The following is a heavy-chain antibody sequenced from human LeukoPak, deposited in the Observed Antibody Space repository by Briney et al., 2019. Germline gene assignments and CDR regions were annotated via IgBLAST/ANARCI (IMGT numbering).Heavy chain of an antibody. J-gene: IGHJ4*02. CDR2: ISAYNGNT. V-gene: IGHV1-18*04. D-gene: IGHD2-2*01. CDR3: ARDEDIVVVPAALNYFDY. Sequence: GASVKVSCKASGYTFTSYGISWVRQAPGQGLEWMGWISAYNGNTNYAQKLQGRVTMTTDTSTSTAYMELRSLRSDDTAVYYYARDEDIVVVPAALNYFDYWGQGTLVTVSS. CDR1: GYTFTSYG.